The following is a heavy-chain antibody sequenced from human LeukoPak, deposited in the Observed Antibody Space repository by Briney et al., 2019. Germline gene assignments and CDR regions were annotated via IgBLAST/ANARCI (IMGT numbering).Heavy chain of an antibody. Sequence: PGGSLRLSCAASGFTFSSHSMNWVRQAPGKGLEWVSSISSSSSYIYHADSVKGRFTISRDNAKNSLYLQMNSLRAEDTAVYYCATSSSGWFRFDYWGQGTLVTVSS. J-gene: IGHJ4*02. CDR3: ATSSSGWFRFDY. D-gene: IGHD6-19*01. CDR2: ISSSSSYI. CDR1: GFTFSSHS. V-gene: IGHV3-21*01.